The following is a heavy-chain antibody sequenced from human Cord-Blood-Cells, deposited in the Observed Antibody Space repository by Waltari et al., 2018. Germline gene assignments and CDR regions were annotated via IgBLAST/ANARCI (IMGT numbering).Heavy chain of an antibody. Sequence: QVQLVESGGGVVQPGRSLRLSWAASGFTFSSHAMHWVRQAPGKGLEWVAVISYDGSNKYYADSVKGRFTISRDNSKNTLYLQMNSLRAEDTAVYYCARDSSGWYRIFDYWGQGTLVTVSS. CDR3: ARDSSGWYRIFDY. D-gene: IGHD6-19*01. CDR1: GFTFSSHA. J-gene: IGHJ4*02. V-gene: IGHV3-30*04. CDR2: ISYDGSNK.